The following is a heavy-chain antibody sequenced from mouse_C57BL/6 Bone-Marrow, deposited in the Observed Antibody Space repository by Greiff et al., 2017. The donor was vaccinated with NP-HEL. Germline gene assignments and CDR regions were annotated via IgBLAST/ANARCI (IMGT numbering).Heavy chain of an antibody. CDR1: GFSLTSYG. Sequence: QVQLQQPGPGLVQPSQSLSITCTVSGFSLTSYGVHWVRQSPGKGLEWLGVIWRGGSTDYNAAFMSRLSITKDNSKSQVFFKMNSLQADDTAIYYCAKNSYDYDGYYYAMDYWGQGTSVTVSS. J-gene: IGHJ4*01. V-gene: IGHV2-5*01. CDR3: AKNSYDYDGYYYAMDY. D-gene: IGHD2-4*01. CDR2: IWRGGST.